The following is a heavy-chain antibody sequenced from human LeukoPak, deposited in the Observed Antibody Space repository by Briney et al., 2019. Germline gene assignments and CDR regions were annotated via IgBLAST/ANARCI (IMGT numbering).Heavy chain of an antibody. Sequence: GGSLRLSCAASGFTFSSYSMNWVRQAPGKGLEGVSSISSSSSYIYYADSVKGRFTISRDNAKNSLYLQMNSLRAEDTAVYYCARDGGSITGTTGLFDYWGQGTLVTVSS. J-gene: IGHJ4*02. CDR3: ARDGGSITGTTGLFDY. CDR1: GFTFSSYS. V-gene: IGHV3-21*01. CDR2: ISSSSSYI. D-gene: IGHD1-7*01.